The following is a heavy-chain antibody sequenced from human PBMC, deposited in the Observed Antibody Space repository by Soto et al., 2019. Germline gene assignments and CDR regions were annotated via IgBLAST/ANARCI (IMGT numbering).Heavy chain of an antibody. CDR2: LYVSGGT. CDR3: VRDRRD. J-gene: IGHJ4*02. CDR1: GFRVSSDH. Sequence: EVQLVESGGGMIQPGGSLRLSCAASGFRVSSDHMSWVRQAPGKGLQWVSQLYVSGGTDYADSVKGRFTISRDNSKNTLYLQMKSLKVEDTAMYYCVRDRRDWGQGTLLTVSS. V-gene: IGHV3-53*01.